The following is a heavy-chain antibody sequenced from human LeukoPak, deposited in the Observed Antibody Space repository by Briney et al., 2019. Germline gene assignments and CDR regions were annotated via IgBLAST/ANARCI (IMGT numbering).Heavy chain of an antibody. V-gene: IGHV3-30*04. J-gene: IGHJ4*02. D-gene: IGHD3-22*01. CDR1: GFTFSSYA. CDR3: ARDSRDYYDSSGYSYFDY. Sequence: GGSLRLSCAASGFTFSSYAMSWVRQAPGKGLEWVAVISYDGSNKYYADSVKGRFTISRDNSKNTLYLQMNSLRAEDTAVYYCARDSRDYYDSSGYSYFDYWGQGTLVTVSS. CDR2: ISYDGSNK.